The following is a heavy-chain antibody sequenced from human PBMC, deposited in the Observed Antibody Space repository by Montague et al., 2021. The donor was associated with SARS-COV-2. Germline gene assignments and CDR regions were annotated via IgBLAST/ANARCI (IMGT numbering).Heavy chain of an antibody. CDR3: ARMRFFDWPPHYYMDV. CDR1: GGSFSVYY. CDR2: INHSGST. D-gene: IGHD3-9*01. V-gene: IGHV4-34*01. J-gene: IGHJ6*03. Sequence: SETLSLTCAVYGGSFSVYYWSWIRQPPGKGLEWIGEINHSGSTNYNPSLKCRVTISVDTSKNQVSLKLSSVTAADTAVYYCARMRFFDWPPHYYMDVWGKGPQVPGS.